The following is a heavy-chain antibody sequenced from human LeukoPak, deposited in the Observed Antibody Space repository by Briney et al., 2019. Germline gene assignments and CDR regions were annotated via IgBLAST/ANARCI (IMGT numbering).Heavy chain of an antibody. CDR1: NYSISNSLY. CDR3: ARGTYGYYMDV. J-gene: IGHJ6*03. D-gene: IGHD4-17*01. V-gene: IGHV4-38-2*02. CDR2: IYRSGST. Sequence: SEPLSLTCSGSNYSISNSLYWGWLRQPPGKGVEWIGSIYRSGSTFYNPSLKSRVTISLDTSKNQFSLKLSSVIAADTAVYFCARGTYGYYMDVWGKGTTVTVSS.